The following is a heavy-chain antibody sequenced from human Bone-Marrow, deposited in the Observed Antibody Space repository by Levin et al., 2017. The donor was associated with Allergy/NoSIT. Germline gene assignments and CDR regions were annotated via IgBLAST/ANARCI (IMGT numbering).Heavy chain of an antibody. CDR1: GFTFSSYA. V-gene: IGHV3-23*01. CDR3: AKDVTFGGPFDY. D-gene: IGHD3-16*01. CDR2: ISGGGGST. Sequence: GGSLRLSCADSGFTFSSYAMSWVRQAPGKGLEWVSGISGGGGSTYHADSVKGRFIISRDNSKNTLFLQMNSLRDEDTAVYYCAKDVTFGGPFDYWGQGTLVTVSS. J-gene: IGHJ4*02.